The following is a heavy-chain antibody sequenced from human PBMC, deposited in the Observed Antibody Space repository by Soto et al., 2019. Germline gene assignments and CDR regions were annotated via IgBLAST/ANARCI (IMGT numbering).Heavy chain of an antibody. CDR2: IYHSGYT. CDR3: ARDPDYGYFDY. J-gene: IGHJ4*02. D-gene: IGHD4-17*01. Sequence: SETLSLTCAVSGGSISSGGYAWNWIRQPPGKGLEWIGYIYHSGYTSYNPSLKNRVTISVDKSKNQFSLTLSFVTAADTAVYYCARDPDYGYFDYWGQGTLVTVSS. CDR1: GGSISSGGYA. V-gene: IGHV4-30-2*01.